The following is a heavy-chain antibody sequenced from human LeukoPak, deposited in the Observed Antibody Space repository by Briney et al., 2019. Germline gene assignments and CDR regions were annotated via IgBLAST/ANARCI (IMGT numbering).Heavy chain of an antibody. V-gene: IGHV4-39*07. J-gene: IGHJ4*02. Sequence: KPSETLSLTCSVSGGSISSSSYYWGWIRQPPGKGLEWIGSIYYSGSTYYNPSLKSRVTISVDTSKNQFSLKLSSVTAADTAVYYCAREAPLVATIYWGQGTLVTVSS. CDR1: GGSISSSSYY. D-gene: IGHD5-12*01. CDR2: IYYSGST. CDR3: AREAPLVATIY.